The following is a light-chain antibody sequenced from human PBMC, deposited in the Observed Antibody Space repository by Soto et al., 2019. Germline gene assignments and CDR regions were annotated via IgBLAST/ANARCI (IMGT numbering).Light chain of an antibody. J-gene: IGKJ1*01. CDR3: QQSYSTPRT. V-gene: IGKV1-39*01. CDR2: AAS. CDR1: QGISSY. Sequence: DIQMTQSPSSLSASVGDRVTITCRASQGISSYLNWYQQKPGTAPKLLIYAASSLQSGVPSRFSGSGSGTDFTLTISSLQPEDFATYYCQQSYSTPRTFGQGTKVDIK.